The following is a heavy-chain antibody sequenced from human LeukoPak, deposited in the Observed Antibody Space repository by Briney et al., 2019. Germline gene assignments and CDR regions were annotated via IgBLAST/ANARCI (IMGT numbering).Heavy chain of an antibody. D-gene: IGHD3-22*01. Sequence: SETLSLTCTVSGDSIRSYYWSWIRQPPGEGLEWIGYIYYGGSTNYNPSLKSRVTMSVDTSKNQFSLKLSSVTAADTAVYYCARGGAYYDSNETFDYWGQGTLVTVSS. V-gene: IGHV4-59*01. CDR2: IYYGGST. J-gene: IGHJ4*02. CDR3: ARGGAYYDSNETFDY. CDR1: GDSIRSYY.